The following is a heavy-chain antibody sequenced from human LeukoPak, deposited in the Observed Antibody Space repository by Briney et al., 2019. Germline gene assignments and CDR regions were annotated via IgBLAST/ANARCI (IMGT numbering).Heavy chain of an antibody. CDR3: ARGIFGSGSYQGF. CDR1: GFSFDTYA. V-gene: IGHV3-33*01. D-gene: IGHD3-10*01. J-gene: IGHJ4*02. Sequence: GGSLRLSCAASGFSFDTYAMHWVRQAPGQGLEWVALIWHDGSHKFYSNSVRGQFTISRDNSKNTVYLQMNNLRPDDTAVYYCARGIFGSGSYQGFWGQGTLVTVSS. CDR2: IWHDGSHK.